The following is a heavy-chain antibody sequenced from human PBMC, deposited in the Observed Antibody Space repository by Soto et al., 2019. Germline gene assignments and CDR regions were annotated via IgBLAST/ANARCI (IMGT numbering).Heavy chain of an antibody. CDR2: ISNDGTNK. CDR3: ARSPQYGDYGSFDY. D-gene: IGHD4-17*01. J-gene: IGHJ4*02. Sequence: QVQLVESGEGVVQPGRSLRLSCAASGFTFSNYGMHWVRQAPGKGLEWVALISNDGTNKYYADSVRGRFTISRDNSKNTLYLQMNSLRVEDTAVDYCARSPQYGDYGSFDYWGQGPLVTVSS. CDR1: GFTFSNYG. V-gene: IGHV3-30*03.